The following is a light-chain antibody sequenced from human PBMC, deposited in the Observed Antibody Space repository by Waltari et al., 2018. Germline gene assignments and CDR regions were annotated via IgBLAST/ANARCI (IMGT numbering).Light chain of an antibody. CDR1: SGHSSNI. CDR2: VNSYGTH. J-gene: IGLJ3*02. V-gene: IGLV4-69*01. CDR3: QTGGHGTWV. Sequence: QLVLTQSPSASASLGASIKLTCTLSSGHSSNIIAWLQQQPERGPRYLMKVNSYGTHSKGDDIPDRFSGSSCGAERYLTISSLQSEDEADYYCQTGGHGTWVFGGGAKVTVL.